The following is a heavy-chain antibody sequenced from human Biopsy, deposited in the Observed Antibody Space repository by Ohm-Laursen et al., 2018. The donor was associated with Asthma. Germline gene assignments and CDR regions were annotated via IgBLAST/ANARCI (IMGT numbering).Heavy chain of an antibody. D-gene: IGHD1-26*01. Sequence: SLRLSCAASGFTFDDYAMHWVRQAPGKGLDWVSGISWNSGSIGYADSVEGRFTISRDNAKNSLYLQMNSLRAEDTALYYCAKGEWELLEANFDYWGQGTLVTVSS. J-gene: IGHJ4*02. CDR2: ISWNSGSI. V-gene: IGHV3-9*01. CDR1: GFTFDDYA. CDR3: AKGEWELLEANFDY.